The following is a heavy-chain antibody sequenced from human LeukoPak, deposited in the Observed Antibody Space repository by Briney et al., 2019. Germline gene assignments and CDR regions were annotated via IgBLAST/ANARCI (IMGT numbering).Heavy chain of an antibody. CDR3: ARGDYGDLIDY. Sequence: ELIAEVNHSGSTNYNPSLKSRVTISVDTSKNQFSLKLSSVTAADTAVYYCARGDYGDLIDYWGQGTLVTVSS. CDR2: VNHSGST. D-gene: IGHD4-17*01. J-gene: IGHJ4*02. V-gene: IGHV4-34*01.